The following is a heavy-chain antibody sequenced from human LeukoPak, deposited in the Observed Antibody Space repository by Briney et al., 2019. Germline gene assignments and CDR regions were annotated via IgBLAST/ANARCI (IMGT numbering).Heavy chain of an antibody. CDR2: INPSGGST. Sequence: GASVKVSCKASGYTFTSYYMHRVRQAPGQGLEWVGIINPSGGSTSYAQKFQGRVTMTRDTSTSTVYMELSSLRSEDTAVYYCARDAGGPSYYYGMDVWGKGTTVTVSS. CDR1: GYTFTSYY. CDR3: ARDAGGPSYYYGMDV. V-gene: IGHV1-46*01. D-gene: IGHD2-15*01. J-gene: IGHJ6*04.